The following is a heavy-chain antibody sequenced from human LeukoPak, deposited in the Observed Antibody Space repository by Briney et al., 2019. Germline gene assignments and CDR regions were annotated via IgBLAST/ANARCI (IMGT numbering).Heavy chain of an antibody. D-gene: IGHD4-23*01. J-gene: IGHJ3*02. V-gene: IGHV1-2*02. CDR3: ASRSRGYGGNPMDAFDI. CDR2: INPNSGGT. CDR1: GYTFTGYY. Sequence: GASVKVSCKASGYTFTGYYMHWVRQAPGQGLEWMGWINPNSGGTNYAQKFQGRVTITADESTSTAYMELSSLRSEDTAVYYCASRSRGYGGNPMDAFDIWGQGTMVTVSS.